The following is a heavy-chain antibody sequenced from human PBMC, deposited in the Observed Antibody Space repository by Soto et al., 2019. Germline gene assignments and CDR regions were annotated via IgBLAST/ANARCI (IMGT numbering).Heavy chain of an antibody. CDR3: ARGQWLPRGEY. Sequence: PSETLSLTCAVYGGSFSGYFWTWIRQPPGKGLEWIGEINHSGSTNYNPSLKSRVTISVDTSENQFSLRLTAVTAADTAVYYCARGQWLPRGEYWGQGTLVTVSS. CDR1: GGSFSGYF. J-gene: IGHJ4*02. V-gene: IGHV4-34*01. D-gene: IGHD6-19*01. CDR2: INHSGST.